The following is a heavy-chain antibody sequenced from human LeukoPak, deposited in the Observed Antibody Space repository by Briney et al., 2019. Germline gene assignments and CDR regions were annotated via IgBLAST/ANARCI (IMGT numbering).Heavy chain of an antibody. CDR3: ARYNYGYDY. CDR2: ISYDGSNK. Sequence: LRLSCAASGFTFSRYGMHWVRQAPGKGLEWVAVISYDGSNKYYADSVKGRFTISRDNSRNTLYLQMNSLRAEDTAVYYCARYNYGYDYWGQGTLVTVSS. D-gene: IGHD5-18*01. V-gene: IGHV3-30*03. J-gene: IGHJ4*02. CDR1: GFTFSRYG.